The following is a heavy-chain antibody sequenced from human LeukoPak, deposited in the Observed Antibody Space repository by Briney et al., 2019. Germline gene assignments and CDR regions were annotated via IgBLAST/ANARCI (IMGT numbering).Heavy chain of an antibody. CDR3: AREGDCSSTSCWFDP. D-gene: IGHD2-2*01. Sequence: ASVKVSCKASGYTFTGYYMHWVRQAPGQGLEWMGWINPNSGGTNYAQKFQGRATMTRDTSISTAYMELSRLGSDDTAVYYCAREGDCSSTSCWFDPWGQGTLVTVSS. V-gene: IGHV1-2*02. CDR2: INPNSGGT. CDR1: GYTFTGYY. J-gene: IGHJ5*02.